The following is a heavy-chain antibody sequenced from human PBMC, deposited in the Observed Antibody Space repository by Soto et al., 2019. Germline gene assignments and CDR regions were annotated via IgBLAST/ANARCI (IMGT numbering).Heavy chain of an antibody. Sequence: PGESLKISCAASGFTFSSYAMSWVRQAPGKGLEWVSSISGSGGNTYYADSVKGRFTISRDNSKNTLYLQMNSLRAEDTAVYYCAKDGDLGFEVGGFDYRAQRTLVTVSS. CDR1: GFTFSSYA. CDR3: AKDGDLGFEVGGFDY. J-gene: IGHJ4*02. CDR2: ISGSGGNT. D-gene: IGHD3-10*01. V-gene: IGHV3-23*01.